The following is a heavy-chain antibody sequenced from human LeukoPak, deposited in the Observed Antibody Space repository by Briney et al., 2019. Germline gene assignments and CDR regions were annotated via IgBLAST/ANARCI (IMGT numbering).Heavy chain of an antibody. Sequence: PSETLSLTCIVSGGSLSNYYWGWIRQPPGRGLEWITYMYYSGSTHYNPSLRSRVTMSLDTSKNQFSLKLSSVTAADTAVYYCARDLYSSRTNDAFVIWGQGTMVTVSS. V-gene: IGHV4-59*12. CDR3: ARDLYSSRTNDAFVI. CDR2: MYYSGST. J-gene: IGHJ3*02. CDR1: GGSLSNYY. D-gene: IGHD6-13*01.